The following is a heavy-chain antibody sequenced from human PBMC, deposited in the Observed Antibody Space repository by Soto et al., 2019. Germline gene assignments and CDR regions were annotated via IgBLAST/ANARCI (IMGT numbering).Heavy chain of an antibody. CDR2: IYPGDSDT. CDR1: GYSFTSYW. D-gene: IGHD6-13*01. CDR3: ARHHGSPGSYFGMDV. Sequence: GESLKISCKGSGYSFTSYWINWVRQMPGKGLEWMGIIYPGDSDTRYSPSLQGQVTISADKSINTAYLQWRSLKASDTAVYYCARHHGSPGSYFGMDVWGQGTTVTSP. V-gene: IGHV5-51*01. J-gene: IGHJ6*02.